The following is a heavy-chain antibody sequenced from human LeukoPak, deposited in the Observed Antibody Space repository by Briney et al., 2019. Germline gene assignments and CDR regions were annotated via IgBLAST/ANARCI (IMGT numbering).Heavy chain of an antibody. CDR2: ISGSNSYI. V-gene: IGHV3-21*01. CDR3: ARALTTLTYEGY. Sequence: SGGSLRLSCAASGFTFSSYTVHWIRQAPGKGLEWVSSISGSNSYIFYADSVKGRFTVSRDNAKDSLYLQMNSLRAEDTAVYYCARALTTLTYEGYWGQGTLVTVSS. CDR1: GFTFSSYT. D-gene: IGHD1-1*01. J-gene: IGHJ4*02.